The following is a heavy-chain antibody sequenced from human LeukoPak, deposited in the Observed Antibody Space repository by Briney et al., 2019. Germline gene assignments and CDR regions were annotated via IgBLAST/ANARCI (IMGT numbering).Heavy chain of an antibody. Sequence: SQTLSLTCAISGDSRSSNSAGWNWIRQSPSRGLEWLGRTYYRPKWYNDYAVSVKSRITFNPDTSKNQFSLQLSSVTPEDTAVYYCTRGGGAIATWGQGTLVTVSS. J-gene: IGHJ5*02. CDR2: TYYRPKWYN. CDR3: TRGGGAIAT. V-gene: IGHV6-1*01. CDR1: GDSRSSNSAG. D-gene: IGHD3-16*01.